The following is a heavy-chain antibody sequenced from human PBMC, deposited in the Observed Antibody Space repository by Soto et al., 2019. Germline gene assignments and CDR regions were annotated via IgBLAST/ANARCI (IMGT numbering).Heavy chain of an antibody. J-gene: IGHJ3*02. D-gene: IGHD3-9*01. Sequence: GGSLRLSCAASGFTFSSYAMSWVRQAPGKGLEWVSAISGSGGSTYYADSVKGRFTISRDNSKNTLYLQMNSLRAEDTAVYYCAKDLSDDILTGYYESHAFDIWGQGTMVTVSS. CDR1: GFTFSSYA. CDR2: ISGSGGST. V-gene: IGHV3-23*01. CDR3: AKDLSDDILTGYYESHAFDI.